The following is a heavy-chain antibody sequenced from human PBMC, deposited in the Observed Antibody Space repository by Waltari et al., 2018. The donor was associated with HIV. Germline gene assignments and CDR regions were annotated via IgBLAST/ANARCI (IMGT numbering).Heavy chain of an antibody. Sequence: EVQLVQSGAQVKTPGESLKISCTASGYSFTTYWIGWVRQLPGKGLEWMGIIYPGDSDTRYSPSFQGQVTISADKSISTAYLQWSSLQASDTAMYYCTKGMYANEDYFGYWGQGTLVTVSS. J-gene: IGHJ4*02. D-gene: IGHD2-8*01. V-gene: IGHV5-51*03. CDR2: IYPGDSDT. CDR3: TKGMYANEDYFGY. CDR1: GYSFTTYW.